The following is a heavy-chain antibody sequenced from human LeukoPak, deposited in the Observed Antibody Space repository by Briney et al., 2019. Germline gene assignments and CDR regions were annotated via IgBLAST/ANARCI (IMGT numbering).Heavy chain of an antibody. V-gene: IGHV3-20*04. CDR2: INWNGGST. D-gene: IGHD6-13*01. Sequence: GGTLRLSCAPSGFTFDDYGMSRVRQAPGKGLEWVSGINWNGGSTGYADTVKGRSTISRDNAKNSLYLQMNSLRAEDTALYYCASSIAAEDIWGQGTMVTVSS. CDR1: GFTFDDYG. CDR3: ASSIAAEDI. J-gene: IGHJ3*02.